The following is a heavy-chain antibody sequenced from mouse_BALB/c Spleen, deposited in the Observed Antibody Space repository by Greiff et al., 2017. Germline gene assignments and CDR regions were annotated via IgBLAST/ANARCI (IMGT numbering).Heavy chain of an antibody. J-gene: IGHJ4*01. CDR2: IWSGGST. CDR1: GFSLTSYG. CDR3: ARLDDGYYVDYAMDY. D-gene: IGHD2-3*01. V-gene: IGHV2-2*02. Sequence: QVQLKQSGPGLVQPSQSLSITCTVSGFSLTSYGVHWVRQSPGKGLEWLGVIWSGGSTDYNAAFISRLSISKDNSKSQVFFKMNSLQANDTAIYYCARLDDGYYVDYAMDYWGQGTSVTVAS.